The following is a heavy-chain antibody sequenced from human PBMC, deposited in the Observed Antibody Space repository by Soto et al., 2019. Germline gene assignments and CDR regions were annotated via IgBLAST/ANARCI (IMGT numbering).Heavy chain of an antibody. V-gene: IGHV1-58*02. CDR1: GVTFTSSS. CDR2: IVVGSGNT. CDR3: AAVVRGVDSGYYYYMDV. J-gene: IGHJ6*03. Sequence: SVKVCCKAPGVTFTSSSMQWVQHAHGQRLEWIGWIVVGSGNTNYAQKFQERVTITRDMSTSTAYMELSSLRSEDTAVYYCAAVVRGVDSGYYYYMDVWGKGTTVTVSS. D-gene: IGHD3-10*01.